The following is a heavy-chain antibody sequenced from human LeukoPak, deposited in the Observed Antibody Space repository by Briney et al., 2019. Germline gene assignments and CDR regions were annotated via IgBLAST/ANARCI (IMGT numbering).Heavy chain of an antibody. CDR3: ARKRLLLWFGELNDAFDI. CDR1: GVTFSSYG. CDR2: SSGSGGST. D-gene: IGHD3-10*01. Sequence: GGSLRLSYAASGVTFSSYGMSWVRQAPGRGLEWVSASSGSGGSTYSADSVKGRFTISRDNSKNTLYLQMNSLRAEDTAVYYCARKRLLLWFGELNDAFDIWGQGTMVTVSS. V-gene: IGHV3-23*01. J-gene: IGHJ3*02.